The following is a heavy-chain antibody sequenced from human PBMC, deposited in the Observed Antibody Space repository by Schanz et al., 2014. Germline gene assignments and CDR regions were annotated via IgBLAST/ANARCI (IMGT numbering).Heavy chain of an antibody. V-gene: IGHV3-23*01. CDR3: ARGSGTFDS. Sequence: EVQMLESGGCLVQPGGSLRLSCVASGFTFRRYGMSWVRQAPGKGLEWVSVIAGDGGGPNYVDSVKGRFTISRDNSDNTLYLQMNNLRAEDTAVYYCARGSGTFDSWGQGTLVTVSS. J-gene: IGHJ4*02. CDR1: GFTFRRYG. CDR2: IAGDGGGP. D-gene: IGHD3-3*01.